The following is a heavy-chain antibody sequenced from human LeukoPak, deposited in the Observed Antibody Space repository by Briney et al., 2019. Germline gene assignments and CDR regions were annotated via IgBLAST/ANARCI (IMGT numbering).Heavy chain of an antibody. CDR3: AKAYCSGGSCQKWFDP. CDR2: IYSGGST. J-gene: IGHJ5*02. CDR1: GFTVSSNY. V-gene: IGHV3-53*01. D-gene: IGHD2-15*01. Sequence: GGSLRLSCAASGFTVSSNYMSWVRQAPGKGLEWVSVIYSGGSTYHADSVKGRFTISRDNSKNTLYLQMNSLRAEDTAVYYCAKAYCSGGSCQKWFDPWGQGTLVTVSS.